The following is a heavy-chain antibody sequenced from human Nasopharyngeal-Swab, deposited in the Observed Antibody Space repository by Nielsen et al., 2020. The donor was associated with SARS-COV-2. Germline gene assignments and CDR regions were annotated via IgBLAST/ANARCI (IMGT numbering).Heavy chain of an antibody. D-gene: IGHD2-21*02. CDR1: GFSFSTYT. J-gene: IGHJ4*02. Sequence: GESLKISCAASGFSFSTYTMNWVRQAPGKGLEWGSSISGSSTDIFYADSVKGRFTISRDYAKNSLFLQVNSLRAEDTAVYYCVRGRFCGGDCYSDPFDYWGQGTLVTVSS. V-gene: IGHV3-21*01. CDR3: VRGRFCGGDCYSDPFDY. CDR2: ISGSSTDI.